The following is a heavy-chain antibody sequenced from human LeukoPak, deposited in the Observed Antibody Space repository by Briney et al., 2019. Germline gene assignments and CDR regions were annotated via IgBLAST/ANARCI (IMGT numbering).Heavy chain of an antibody. CDR2: ITSSGRAV. V-gene: IGHV3-48*04. CDR1: GFSVSSYN. CDR3: ARTDGLDI. Sequence: PGGSLRLSCAASGFSVSSYNMNWVRQAPGKGLEWISYITSSGRAVYYADSVRGRSTMSRDSAKNSLYLQMNSLRAEDAALYYCARTDGLDIWGQGTMVTVSS. J-gene: IGHJ3*02.